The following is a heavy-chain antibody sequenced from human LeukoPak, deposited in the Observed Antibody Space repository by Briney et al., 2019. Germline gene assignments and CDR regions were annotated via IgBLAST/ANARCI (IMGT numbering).Heavy chain of an antibody. D-gene: IGHD3-10*02. Sequence: PSETLSLTCSVSGGSISNYYWSWMRQPPGKGLEWIGYIYYSGSTNYNPSLKSRVTISADTSKNQFSLKLTSVTAADTAIYYCARLSMFRWFDPWGQGTLVTVSS. CDR3: ARLSMFRWFDP. J-gene: IGHJ5*02. CDR1: GGSISNYY. V-gene: IGHV4-59*08. CDR2: IYYSGST.